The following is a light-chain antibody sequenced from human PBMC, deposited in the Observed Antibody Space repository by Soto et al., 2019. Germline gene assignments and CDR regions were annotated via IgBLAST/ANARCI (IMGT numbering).Light chain of an antibody. V-gene: IGKV1-5*01. J-gene: IGKJ5*01. CDR2: DAS. CDR1: QSISFW. Sequence: DIQMTQSPSSLSASVGDRVTITCRTNQSISFWLNWYQQKPGKAPKILIYDASSLKSGVPARFSGSGSGTELTIPISSLQPDDFATYYCQQYTTYSTFGQGTRLEI. CDR3: QQYTTYST.